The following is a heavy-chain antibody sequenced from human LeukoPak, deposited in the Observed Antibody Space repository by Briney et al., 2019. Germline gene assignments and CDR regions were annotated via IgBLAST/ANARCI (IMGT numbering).Heavy chain of an antibody. D-gene: IGHD1-20*01. Sequence: GGSLTLSCSASGFTFSSHGMHWVRQAPGKGLEWMAIISSDGSNKYYADSVKGRFTISRDNSKNTLYLQMNSLRAEGTAAYYCAKEINWNDVGDYWGQGTLVTVSS. CDR3: AKEINWNDVGDY. CDR1: GFTFSSHG. CDR2: ISSDGSNK. V-gene: IGHV3-30*18. J-gene: IGHJ4*02.